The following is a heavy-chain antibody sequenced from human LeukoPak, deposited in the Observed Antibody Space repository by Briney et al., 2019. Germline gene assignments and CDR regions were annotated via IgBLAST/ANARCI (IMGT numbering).Heavy chain of an antibody. Sequence: ASVKVSCKASGYTFTGYYMHWVRQAPGQGLEWMGWINPNSGGTNYAQKFQGRVTMTMDTSISTAYMELSRLRSDDTAVYYCARGDGARGARGYWGQGTLVTVSS. D-gene: IGHD5-24*01. J-gene: IGHJ4*02. CDR3: ARGDGARGARGY. V-gene: IGHV1-2*02. CDR2: INPNSGGT. CDR1: GYTFTGYY.